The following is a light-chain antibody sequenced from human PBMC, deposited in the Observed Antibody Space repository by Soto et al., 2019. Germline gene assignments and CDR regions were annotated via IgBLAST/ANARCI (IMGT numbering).Light chain of an antibody. J-gene: IGKJ4*01. CDR1: HSVSSR. CDR2: GAS. Sequence: EIVMTQSPANLSVSPGERATLSCRASHSVSSRLAWYQQKPGQAPRLLIYGASTRATGLPASFSGSGSGTEFTLTISSLQSEDFAVYYCQHYTNWPLTFGGGTKVEIK. CDR3: QHYTNWPLT. V-gene: IGKV3-15*01.